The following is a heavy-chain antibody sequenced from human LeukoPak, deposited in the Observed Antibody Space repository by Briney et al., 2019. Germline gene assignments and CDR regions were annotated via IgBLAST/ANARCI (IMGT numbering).Heavy chain of an antibody. V-gene: IGHV3-23*01. CDR1: GFTFSSYA. CDR3: AKETTAVSATATSFDY. CDR2: ISGSGGST. Sequence: GGSLRLSCAASGFTFSSYAMSWVRQAPGKGLEWVSAISGSGGSTYYADSVKGRFTISRDNSKNTLYLQMNSLRAEDTAVYYCAKETTAVSATATSFDYWGQGTLVTVSS. J-gene: IGHJ4*02. D-gene: IGHD2-15*01.